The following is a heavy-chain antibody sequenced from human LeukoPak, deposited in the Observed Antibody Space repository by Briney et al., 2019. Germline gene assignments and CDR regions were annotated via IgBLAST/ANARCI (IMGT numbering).Heavy chain of an antibody. J-gene: IGHJ3*02. CDR2: ISSSGSTI. CDR3: ARDYGDYGDYEGGQGAFDI. D-gene: IGHD4-17*01. CDR1: GFTFSDYY. Sequence: GGSLRLSCAASGFTFSDYYMSWIRQAPGKGLEWVSYISSSGSTIYYADSVKGRFTISRDNAKNSLYLQMNSLRAEDTAVYYCARDYGDYGDYEGGQGAFDIWGQGTMVTVSS. V-gene: IGHV3-11*01.